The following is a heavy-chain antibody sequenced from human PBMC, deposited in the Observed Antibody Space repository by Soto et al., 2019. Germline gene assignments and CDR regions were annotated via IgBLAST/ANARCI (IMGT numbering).Heavy chain of an antibody. D-gene: IGHD2-15*01. V-gene: IGHV1-46*01. J-gene: IGHJ4*02. CDR3: ARAGYCSGGSCFHGNCDY. Sequence: QVQLVQSGAEGKRPGASVKVSCKASGYTFTTYYRHWVRQAPGQGLECLGIIKPNGGSTTYAQKFQGRVTMTRDTSTSTVYLELSSLRSEDTAVYYCARAGYCSGGSCFHGNCDYWGQGTLVTVSA. CDR1: GYTFTTYY. CDR2: IKPNGGST.